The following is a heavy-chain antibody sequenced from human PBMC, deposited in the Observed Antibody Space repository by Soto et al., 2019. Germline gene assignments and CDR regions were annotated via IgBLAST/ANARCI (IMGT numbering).Heavy chain of an antibody. Sequence: QVQLLESGGGVVQPGRSLRLSCTVSAFSFSTYGMHWVRQAPGKGLEWVAIVWADGTTKYYADSVRGRFTISRDNSENTLYLQMNSLRAEDTAVYYCATGRPGPVSTFSLFEYWGQGTLVTVSS. CDR2: VWADGTTK. CDR1: AFSFSTYG. J-gene: IGHJ4*02. D-gene: IGHD3-3*02. CDR3: ATGRPGPVSTFSLFEY. V-gene: IGHV3-33*01.